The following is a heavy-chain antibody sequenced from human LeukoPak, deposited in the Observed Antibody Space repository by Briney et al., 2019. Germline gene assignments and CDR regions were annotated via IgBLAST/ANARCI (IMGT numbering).Heavy chain of an antibody. J-gene: IGHJ4*02. Sequence: GESLKISCKASGYTFTNYWIGYVRHTPGKDLEWMGIILPGDSGTRYRTSFQSEVTMSVDESTSTAYLQWTSLKASDTAIYYCARHAGYCTSGNCYSSYYFDYWGQGTLVTVSS. CDR3: ARHAGYCTSGNCYSSYYFDY. V-gene: IGHV5-51*01. CDR2: ILPGDSGT. CDR1: GYTFTNYW. D-gene: IGHD2-15*01.